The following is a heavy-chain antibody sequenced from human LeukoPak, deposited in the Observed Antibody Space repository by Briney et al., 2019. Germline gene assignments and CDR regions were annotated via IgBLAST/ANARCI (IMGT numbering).Heavy chain of an antibody. CDR2: ISYDGSNK. V-gene: IGHV3-30*04. J-gene: IGHJ6*02. CDR3: ARDIVVVPAAMGFYYYYYGMDV. D-gene: IGHD2-2*01. Sequence: PGGSLRLSCAASGFTFSSYAMHWVRQAPGKGLEWVAVISYDGSNKYYADSVKGRFTISRDNSKNTLYLQMNGLRAEDTAVYYCARDIVVVPAAMGFYYYYYGMDVWGQGTTVTVSS. CDR1: GFTFSSYA.